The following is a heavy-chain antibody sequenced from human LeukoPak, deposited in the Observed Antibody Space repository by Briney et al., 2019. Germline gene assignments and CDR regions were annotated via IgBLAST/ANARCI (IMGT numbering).Heavy chain of an antibody. CDR1: GYTFTGYY. J-gene: IGHJ4*02. V-gene: IGHV1-2*02. CDR3: ARKGTLSGSRIPQHYVY. Sequence: ASVKVSCKASGYTFTGYYMHWVRQAPGQGLEWMGWINPNSGGTNYAQKFQGRVTMTRDTSVNTVYMEVRNLRSDDTAVYYCARKGTLSGSRIPQHYVYWGQGTLVTVSS. CDR2: INPNSGGT. D-gene: IGHD1-26*01.